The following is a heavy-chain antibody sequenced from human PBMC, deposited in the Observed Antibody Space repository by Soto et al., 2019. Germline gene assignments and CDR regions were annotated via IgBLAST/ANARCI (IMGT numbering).Heavy chain of an antibody. CDR2: IIPLFDAA. CDR3: ARAWRRGTMIAIDSDNYGMDV. J-gene: IGHJ6*02. V-gene: IGHV1-69*01. CDR1: GGTFSKYA. D-gene: IGHD3-22*01. Sequence: QVQLVQSGAEVKKPGSSVKVSCKASGGTFSKYAFSWVRQAPGQGLEWMGGIIPLFDAADYAQRFQGRVRITADESTTTAYIELSSLRSDDTAIYYCARAWRRGTMIAIDSDNYGMDVWGQGTTVTVSS.